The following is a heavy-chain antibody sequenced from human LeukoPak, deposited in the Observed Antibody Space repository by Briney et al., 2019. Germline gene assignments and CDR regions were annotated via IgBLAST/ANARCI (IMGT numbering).Heavy chain of an antibody. Sequence: PSETLSLTCAVSGGSNSNYYWSWIRQPPGKGLEWIGEINHSGSTNYNPSLKSRVTISVDTSKNQFFLKLSSVTAADTAVYYCARGLYYFGSGSYFYWGQGTLVTVSS. J-gene: IGHJ4*02. V-gene: IGHV4-34*01. CDR3: ARGLYYFGSGSYFY. CDR1: GGSNSNYY. CDR2: INHSGST. D-gene: IGHD3-10*01.